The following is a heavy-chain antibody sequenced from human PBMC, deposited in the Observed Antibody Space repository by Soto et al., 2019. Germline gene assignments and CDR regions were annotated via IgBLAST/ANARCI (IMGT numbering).Heavy chain of an antibody. CDR2: ITRSSSPI. Sequence: GGSLRLSCEVSGFNFNDYYMSWVRQAPGKGLEWVSYITRSSSPIYYADSVKGRFTISRDNGKNSLYLQMNSLRDEDTAVYYCARLYTSGWYFDHWGQGTLVTVSS. CDR3: ARLYTSGWYFDH. J-gene: IGHJ4*02. CDR1: GFNFNDYY. D-gene: IGHD6-19*01. V-gene: IGHV3-11*04.